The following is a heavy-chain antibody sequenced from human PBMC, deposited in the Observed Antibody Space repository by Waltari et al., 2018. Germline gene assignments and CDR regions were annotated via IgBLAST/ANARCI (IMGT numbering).Heavy chain of an antibody. J-gene: IGHJ5*02. CDR2: INHSGST. Sequence: QVQLQQWGAGLLKPSETLSLTCAVYGGSFSGYYWSWIRQPPGKGLEWIGEINHSGSTNYNPSRKSRVTISVDTAKNQFSLKLSSVTAADTAVYYCARGRQQRRVRAAGTREGWFDPWGQGTLVTVSS. CDR1: GGSFSGYY. CDR3: ARGRQQRRVRAAGTREGWFDP. V-gene: IGHV4-34*01. D-gene: IGHD6-13*01.